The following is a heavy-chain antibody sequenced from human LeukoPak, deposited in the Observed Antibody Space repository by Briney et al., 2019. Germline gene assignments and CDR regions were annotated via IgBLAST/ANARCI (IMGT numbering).Heavy chain of an antibody. D-gene: IGHD2-2*01. Sequence: ASVKVSCKASGYTFTGYYMHWVRQAPGQGLEWMGWINPNSGGTNYAQKFQGRVTMTRDTSISTAYMELSSLRSDDTAVYFCARAELFDIVVVPPAQKFDYWGQGTLVTVSS. J-gene: IGHJ4*02. CDR1: GYTFTGYY. CDR3: ARAELFDIVVVPPAQKFDY. V-gene: IGHV1-2*02. CDR2: INPNSGGT.